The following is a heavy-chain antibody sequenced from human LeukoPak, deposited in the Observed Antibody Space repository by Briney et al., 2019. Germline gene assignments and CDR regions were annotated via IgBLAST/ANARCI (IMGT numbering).Heavy chain of an antibody. J-gene: IGHJ4*02. CDR1: GFTFSSHA. D-gene: IGHD2-8*01. CDR3: ATYCASGKCADH. CDR2: IIDSVDNT. Sequence: PGGSLRLSCATSGFTFSSHAMNWVRQAPGKGLEWVSGIIDSVDNTHYADSVKGRFTISRDSPKSTLYLQMNSLRADDTAVYYCATYCASGKCADHWGQGTLATVSS. V-gene: IGHV3-23*01.